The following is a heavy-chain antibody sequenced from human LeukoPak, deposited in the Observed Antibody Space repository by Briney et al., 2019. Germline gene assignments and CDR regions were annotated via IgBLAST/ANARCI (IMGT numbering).Heavy chain of an antibody. CDR1: GGTFSSYA. Sequence: GASVKVSCKATGGTFSSYAISWVRQAPGQGLEWMGRIIPIFGTANYGKKFQGRVTITTVESASTDYMELSSLRSEDTAVYYCASDGPCTNGVCYGFWFDPWGQGTLVTVSS. V-gene: IGHV1-69*05. J-gene: IGHJ5*02. D-gene: IGHD2-8*01. CDR3: ASDGPCTNGVCYGFWFDP. CDR2: IIPIFGTA.